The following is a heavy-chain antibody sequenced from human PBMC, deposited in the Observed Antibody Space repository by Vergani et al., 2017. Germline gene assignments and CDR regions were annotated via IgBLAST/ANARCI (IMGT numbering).Heavy chain of an antibody. CDR3: VLAAPQSFDY. J-gene: IGHJ4*02. CDR2: ISSSSSYI. D-gene: IGHD6-6*01. CDR1: GFTFSSYS. Sequence: VQLVESGGGVVQPGRSLRLSCAASGFTFSSYSMNWVRQAPGKGLEWVSSISSSSSYIYYADSVKGRFTISRDNAKNSLYLQMNSLRAEDTAVYYCVLAAPQSFDYWGQGTLVTVSS. V-gene: IGHV3-21*01.